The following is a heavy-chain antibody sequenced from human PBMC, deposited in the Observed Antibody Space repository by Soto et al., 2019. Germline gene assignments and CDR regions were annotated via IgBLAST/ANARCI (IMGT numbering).Heavy chain of an antibody. J-gene: IGHJ4*02. CDR2: ISWDDYK. V-gene: IGHV2-5*02. CDR1: GFSLSTSGVG. CDR3: VHKGGGDRILDY. D-gene: IGHD3-16*01. Sequence: QITLKESGPALVKPTQTLTLTCTFSGFSLSTSGVGVGCIRQPPGEALEWLALISWDDYKHFSPSLESRLTTTKDTTKNRVVLTMTNMDPVDTATYYCVHKGGGDRILDYWGQGTLVTVSS.